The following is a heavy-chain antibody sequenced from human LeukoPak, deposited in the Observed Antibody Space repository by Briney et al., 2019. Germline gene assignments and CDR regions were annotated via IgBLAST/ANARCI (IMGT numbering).Heavy chain of an antibody. Sequence: PGGSLRLSCAASGFTFSSYAMSWVRQAPGKGLEWASAISGSGGSTYYADSVKGRFTISRDNSKNTLYLQMNSLRAEDTAVYYCAKGPRKWELYPNWFDPWGQGTLVTVSS. CDR2: ISGSGGST. V-gene: IGHV3-23*01. CDR1: GFTFSSYA. D-gene: IGHD1-26*01. CDR3: AKGPRKWELYPNWFDP. J-gene: IGHJ5*02.